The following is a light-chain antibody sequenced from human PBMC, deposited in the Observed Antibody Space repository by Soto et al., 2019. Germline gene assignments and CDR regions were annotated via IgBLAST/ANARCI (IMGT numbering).Light chain of an antibody. Sequence: SASTMEISQSARATVSFRASQGFNSIYLAWYQQRPGQAPRLLIYGASSRATGIPDRFSGSGSGTDFTLPTSQPECNAFPIYYGHRSASWTVARGTKVDIK. V-gene: IGKV3-20*01. CDR1: QGFNSIY. J-gene: IGKJ1*01. CDR3: HRSASWT. CDR2: GAS.